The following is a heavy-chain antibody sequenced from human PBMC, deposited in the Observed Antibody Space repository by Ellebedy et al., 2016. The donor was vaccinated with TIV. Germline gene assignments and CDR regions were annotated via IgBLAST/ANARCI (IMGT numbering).Heavy chain of an antibody. D-gene: IGHD3-22*01. CDR3: AREDVWYMNYYDSSGYYDY. J-gene: IGHJ4*02. CDR2: IKQDGSEK. Sequence: GESLKISCAGPGFTVRTNYMNWVRQVPGKGLEWVANIKQDGSEKYYVDSVKGRFTITRDNAKNSLFLQMNSLRAEDTAVYYCAREDVWYMNYYDSSGYYDYWGQGTLVTVSS. CDR1: GFTVRTNY. V-gene: IGHV3-7*01.